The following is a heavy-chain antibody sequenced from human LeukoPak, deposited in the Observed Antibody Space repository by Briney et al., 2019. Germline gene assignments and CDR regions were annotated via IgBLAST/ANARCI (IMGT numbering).Heavy chain of an antibody. J-gene: IGHJ4*02. D-gene: IGHD3-22*01. Sequence: SETLSLTCVVYSGSFSGYFWSWIRQPPGKGLEWIGEITPSGSTNYSSSLKSRVSISIDTSKKKLSLRLTSVTAADSAVYYCASSFYYDSRDYWGQGTLVTVSS. CDR3: ASSFYYDSRDY. CDR2: ITPSGST. V-gene: IGHV4-34*01. CDR1: SGSFSGYF.